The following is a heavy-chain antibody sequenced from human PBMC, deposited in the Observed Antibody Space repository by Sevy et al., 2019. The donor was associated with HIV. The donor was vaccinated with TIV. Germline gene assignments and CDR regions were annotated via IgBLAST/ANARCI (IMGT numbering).Heavy chain of an antibody. CDR2: IRSKAKNYAT. J-gene: IGHJ4*02. CDR3: TPAGYGFDY. CDR1: GFTFSGSD. V-gene: IGHV3-73*01. D-gene: IGHD5-18*01. Sequence: GGSLRLSCAASGFTFSGSDMHWVRQASGKGLERVGRIRSKAKNYATAYAASVKGRFTISRDDSKNTAYLQMNSLKTEDTAVYFCTPAGYGFDYWGQGTLVTVSS.